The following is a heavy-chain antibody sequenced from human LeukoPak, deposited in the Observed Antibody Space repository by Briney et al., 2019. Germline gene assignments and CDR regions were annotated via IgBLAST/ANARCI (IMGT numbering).Heavy chain of an antibody. V-gene: IGHV3-53*01. Sequence: GGSLRLSCAAPGFILSSSYMSWVRQAPGKGLEWVSAIRSGGDTYYADSVKGRFTISRDISKNTLYLQMSSLRAEDTAVYYCARYQGMMWGQGTLVTVSS. CDR3: ARYQGMM. CDR2: IRSGGDT. D-gene: IGHD3-16*01. J-gene: IGHJ4*02. CDR1: GFILSSSY.